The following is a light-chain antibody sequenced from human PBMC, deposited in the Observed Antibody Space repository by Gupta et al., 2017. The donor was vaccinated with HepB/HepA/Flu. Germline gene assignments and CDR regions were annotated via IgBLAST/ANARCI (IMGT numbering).Light chain of an antibody. Sequence: DTQMTQSPSTLSASIGDRVTITCRASQSINSWLAWYQQKPGKAPKFLINKASTLESGVPSRFSGSRPGTEFTLTISSLQPEDFATYFCQQDYNYRVTFGRGTKVDIK. V-gene: IGKV1-5*03. CDR3: QQDYNYRVT. CDR1: QSINSW. CDR2: KAS. J-gene: IGKJ4*01.